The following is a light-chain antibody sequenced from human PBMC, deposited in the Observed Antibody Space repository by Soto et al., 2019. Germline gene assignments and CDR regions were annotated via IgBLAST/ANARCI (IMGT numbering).Light chain of an antibody. V-gene: IGKV3-15*01. J-gene: IGKJ5*01. CDR1: QSVRSN. Sequence: DIVMTQSPATLSVSPGDRATLSCRASQSVRSNLASYQHKPGQAPRLLIYGASTRATGIPARFSGSGSGTEFTLTISSLQSEDFAVYYCKQYNNWPPITFGQGTRLEI. CDR2: GAS. CDR3: KQYNNWPPIT.